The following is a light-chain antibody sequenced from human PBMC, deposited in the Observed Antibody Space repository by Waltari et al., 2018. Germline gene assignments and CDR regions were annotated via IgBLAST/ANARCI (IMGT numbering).Light chain of an antibody. Sequence: QSALTQPPSVSAAPGQKVTISCSGSRSNIGNDYVSWYQQLPGTAPKLFIYENNNRPSGSADRFSGSESGTSATLRITGLQTGDEADYYCGTWDTSLSAWVFGGGTKLTVL. J-gene: IGLJ2*01. CDR3: GTWDTSLSAWV. CDR1: RSNIGNDY. CDR2: ENN. V-gene: IGLV1-51*02.